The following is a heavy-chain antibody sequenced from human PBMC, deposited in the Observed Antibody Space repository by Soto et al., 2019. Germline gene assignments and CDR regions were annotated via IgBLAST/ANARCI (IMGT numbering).Heavy chain of an antibody. J-gene: IGHJ5*02. CDR1: GFTFSSYA. Sequence: PGGSLRLSCAVSGFTFSSYAMSWVRQAPGKGLEWVSAISGSGGSTYYADSVKGRFTISRDNSKNTLYLQMNSLRAEDTAVYYCAKCRGLLWFGELIPTALRFDPWGQGTLVTVSS. CDR3: AKCRGLLWFGELIPTALRFDP. CDR2: ISGSGGST. D-gene: IGHD3-10*01. V-gene: IGHV3-23*01.